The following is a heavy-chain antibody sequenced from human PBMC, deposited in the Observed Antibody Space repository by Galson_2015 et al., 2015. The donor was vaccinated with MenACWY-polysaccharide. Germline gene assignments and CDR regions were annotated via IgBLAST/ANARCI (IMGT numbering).Heavy chain of an antibody. CDR2: ISYDGGT. Sequence: TLSLTCTVSGDSITSGPYFWSWIRQHPGAGLEWIASISYDGGTYYNPSLNSRVTISIDTPKNQFSLKLNSVTAADTAVYYCVRGGRAVSNINWFDPWGQGTLVTVSS. CDR1: GDSITSGPYF. CDR3: VRGGRAVSNINWFDP. J-gene: IGHJ5*02. D-gene: IGHD3-16*01. V-gene: IGHV4-31*03.